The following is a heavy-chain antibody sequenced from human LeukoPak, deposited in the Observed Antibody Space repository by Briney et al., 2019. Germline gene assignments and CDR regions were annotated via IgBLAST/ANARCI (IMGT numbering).Heavy chain of an antibody. CDR1: GGSISSNY. CDR2: IYSSGST. CDR3: ARVMVSGYSYGYLFDY. V-gene: IGHV4-59*01. Sequence: SETLSLTCSVSGGSISSNYWSWIRQPPGKGLEWIGYIYSSGSTTYNPSLQSRVTISVDTSKNQFSLKLSSVTAADTAVYYCARVMVSGYSYGYLFDYWGQGTLVTVSS. J-gene: IGHJ4*02. D-gene: IGHD5-18*01.